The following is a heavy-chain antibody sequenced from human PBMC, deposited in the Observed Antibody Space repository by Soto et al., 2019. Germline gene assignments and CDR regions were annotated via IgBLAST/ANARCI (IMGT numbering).Heavy chain of an antibody. CDR1: VASITSGGSY. CDR3: VRDRGPTLRMHV. V-gene: IGHV4-31*03. D-gene: IGHD3-10*01. Sequence: TLSLTCSVSVASITSGGSYWTWIRQHPWRGLEWIGNIPYSEKNYYNPSLKSRVTISLDTSKNQFSLKVNSVTAADTAVYYCVRDRGPTLRMHVWGQGTMVTVSS. J-gene: IGHJ6*02. CDR2: IPYSEKN.